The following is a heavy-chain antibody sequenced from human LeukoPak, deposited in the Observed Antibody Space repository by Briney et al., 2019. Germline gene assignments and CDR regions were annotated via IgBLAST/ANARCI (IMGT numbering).Heavy chain of an antibody. CDR3: AKAPVTSCRGAFCYPFDY. J-gene: IGHJ4*02. CDR2: MSSSDDGR. Sequence: GGSLRLSCAASGFTFSSYGMSWVRQAPGKGLEWVSAMSSSDDGRYYAASVRGRFTISRDTSRSTLYLQMNSLRAEDAAVYYCAKAPVTSCRGAFCYPFDYWGQGTLVTVSS. D-gene: IGHD2-15*01. V-gene: IGHV3-23*01. CDR1: GFTFSSYG.